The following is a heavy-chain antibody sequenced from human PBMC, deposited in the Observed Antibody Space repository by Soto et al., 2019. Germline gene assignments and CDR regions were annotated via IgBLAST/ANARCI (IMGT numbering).Heavy chain of an antibody. Sequence: VKVSCKASGGTFSSYAISWVRQAPGQGLEWMGGIIPIFGTANYAQKFQGRVTITADESTSTAYMELSSLRSEDTAVYYCARRAVAGLTYFDYWGQGTLVTVSS. CDR3: ARRAVAGLTYFDY. D-gene: IGHD6-19*01. CDR1: GGTFSSYA. CDR2: IIPIFGTA. J-gene: IGHJ4*02. V-gene: IGHV1-69*01.